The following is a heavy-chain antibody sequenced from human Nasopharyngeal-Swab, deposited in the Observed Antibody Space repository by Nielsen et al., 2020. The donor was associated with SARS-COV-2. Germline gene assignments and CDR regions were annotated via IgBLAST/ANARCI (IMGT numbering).Heavy chain of an antibody. CDR3: AKEALGYSGYDSNWFDP. Sequence: SLRLSCAASGFTFDDYAMHWVRQAPGKGLEWVSGISWNSGSIGYADSVKGRLTISRDNAKNSLYLQMNSLRAEDTALYYCAKEALGYSGYDSNWFDPWGQGTLVTVSS. J-gene: IGHJ5*02. V-gene: IGHV3-9*01. CDR1: GFTFDDYA. D-gene: IGHD5-12*01. CDR2: ISWNSGSI.